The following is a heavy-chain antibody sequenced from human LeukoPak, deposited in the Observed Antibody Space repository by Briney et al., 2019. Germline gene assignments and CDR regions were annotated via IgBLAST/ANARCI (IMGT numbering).Heavy chain of an antibody. Sequence: GGSLRLSCAASGFTFRSYEMNWVRPAPGKGLEWVSYISSSGSTIYYADSGKGRFTISRDNAKNPLYLQMNSLRAEDTAVYYCAREGRITMVRGSDYYYYMDVWGKGTTVTISS. D-gene: IGHD3-10*01. J-gene: IGHJ6*03. CDR1: GFTFRSYE. CDR3: AREGRITMVRGSDYYYYMDV. V-gene: IGHV3-48*03. CDR2: ISSSGSTI.